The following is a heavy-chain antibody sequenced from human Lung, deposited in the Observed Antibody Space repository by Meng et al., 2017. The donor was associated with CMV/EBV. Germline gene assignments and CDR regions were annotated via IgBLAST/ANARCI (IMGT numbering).Heavy chain of an antibody. CDR2: IYHSGST. V-gene: IGHV4-38-2*02. Sequence: GSLRLXCTVSGYSISSGYYWGWIRQPPGKGLEWIGSIYHSGSTYYNPSLKSRVTISVDTSKNQLSLRLSSVTAADTAVYYCARGIYGSVAYWGQGTLVNVSS. CDR3: ARGIYGSVAY. D-gene: IGHD3-10*01. CDR1: GYSISSGYY. J-gene: IGHJ4*02.